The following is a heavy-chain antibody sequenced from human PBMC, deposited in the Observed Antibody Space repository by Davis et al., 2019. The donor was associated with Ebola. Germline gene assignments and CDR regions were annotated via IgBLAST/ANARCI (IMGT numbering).Heavy chain of an antibody. J-gene: IGHJ4*02. CDR3: STRLGGYDRGVHF. V-gene: IGHV4-31*03. CDR1: GGSIGSGSYY. Sequence: MPSETLSLTCSVSGGSIGSGSYYWIWIRQSPGKGPELIGYTYYRGSTYYNPSLSSRVSISIDMSKNQFSLRLTSVTAADTAKYYCSTRLGGYDRGVHFWGQGTLVTVSS. CDR2: TYYRGST. D-gene: IGHD5-12*01.